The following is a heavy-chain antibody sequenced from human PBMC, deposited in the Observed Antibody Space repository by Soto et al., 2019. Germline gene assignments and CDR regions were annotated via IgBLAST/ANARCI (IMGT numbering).Heavy chain of an antibody. CDR1: GGSISGSNW. J-gene: IGHJ5*02. CDR3: AMRMVRGVIIQNGFDP. Sequence: PSETLSLTCAVSGGSISGSNWWSWIRQPPGEGLEWIGEIYHSGSTNYNPSLKSRVTISVDKSKNQFSLKLSSVTAADTAVYYCAMRMVRGVIIQNGFDPWGQGTLGTGS. CDR2: IYHSGST. D-gene: IGHD3-10*01. V-gene: IGHV4-4*02.